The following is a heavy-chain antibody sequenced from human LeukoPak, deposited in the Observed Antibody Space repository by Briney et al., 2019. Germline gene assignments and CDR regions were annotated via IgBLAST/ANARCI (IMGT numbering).Heavy chain of an antibody. CDR3: AREVYGSYALDI. CDR2: INTSGTNM. J-gene: IGHJ3*02. V-gene: IGHV3-48*02. D-gene: IGHD3-10*01. Sequence: PGGSLRLSCAVSGFTFRSYRMTWFGRGPGKGLEWVSYINTSGTNMSYAHSVRGRFAISRDNAKSSLYLQMNSLRDEDTAVYYCAREVYGSYALDIWGQGTMVTVSS. CDR1: GFTFRSYR.